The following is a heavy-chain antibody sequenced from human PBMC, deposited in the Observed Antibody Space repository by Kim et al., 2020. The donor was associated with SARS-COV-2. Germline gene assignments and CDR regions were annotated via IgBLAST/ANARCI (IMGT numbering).Heavy chain of an antibody. D-gene: IGHD3-22*01. CDR3: ASPYDSSAFDI. V-gene: IGHV3-66*01. CDR2: T. J-gene: IGHJ3*02. Sequence: TYYAGTAKGRCTISRDNSKNTRYFQMNSLRAEDTAVYYCASPYDSSAFDIWGQGTRVTVSS.